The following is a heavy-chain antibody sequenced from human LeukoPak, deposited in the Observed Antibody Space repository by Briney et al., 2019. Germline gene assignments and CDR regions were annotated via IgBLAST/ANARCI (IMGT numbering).Heavy chain of an antibody. CDR2: ISGSGGST. CDR3: AKDPVASGSYVWAFDI. D-gene: IGHD1-26*01. CDR1: GFTFSSYA. V-gene: IGHV3-23*01. Sequence: GSLRLSCAASGFTFSSYAMSWVRQAPGKGLEWVSAISGSGGSTYYADSVKGRFTISRDNSKNTLYLQMNSLRAEDTAVYYCAKDPVASGSYVWAFDIWGQGTMVTVSS. J-gene: IGHJ3*02.